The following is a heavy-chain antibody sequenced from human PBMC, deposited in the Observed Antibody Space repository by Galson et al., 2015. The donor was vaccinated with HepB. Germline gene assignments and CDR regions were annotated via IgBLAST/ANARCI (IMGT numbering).Heavy chain of an antibody. J-gene: IGHJ6*03. CDR3: AKDNPPTFWSRLAPPGRKYYYYMDV. D-gene: IGHD3-3*01. CDR1: GFTFRSYA. CDR2: ISGSGGST. V-gene: IGHV3-23*01. Sequence: CAASGFTFRSYAMSWVRQAPGKGLEWVSAISGSGGSTYYADSVKGRFTISRDNSKNTLYLQMNSLRAEDTAVYYCAKDNPPTFWSRLAPPGRKYYYYMDVWGKGTTVTVSS.